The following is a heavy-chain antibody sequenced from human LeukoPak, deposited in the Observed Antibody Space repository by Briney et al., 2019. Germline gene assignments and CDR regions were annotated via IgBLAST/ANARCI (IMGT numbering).Heavy chain of an antibody. D-gene: IGHD6-13*01. CDR1: GFTFSSHW. CDR3: ARDSSSWYYFDY. CDR2: ISSSSSYI. J-gene: IGHJ4*02. V-gene: IGHV3-21*01. Sequence: PGGSLRLSCAASGFTFSSHWMSWVRQAPGKGLEWVSSISSSSSYIYYADSVKGRFTISRDNAKNSLYLQMNSLRAEDTAVYYCARDSSSWYYFDYWGQGTLVTVSS.